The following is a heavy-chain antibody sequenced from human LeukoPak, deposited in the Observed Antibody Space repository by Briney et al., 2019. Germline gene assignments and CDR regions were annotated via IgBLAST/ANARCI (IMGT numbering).Heavy chain of an antibody. V-gene: IGHV3-21*01. CDR1: GFTFSSYS. Sequence: PGGSLRLSCAASGFTFSSYSMNWVRQAPGKGLEWVSSISSSSSYIYYADSVKGRFTISRDNAKNSLYLQMNSLRAEDTAVYYCARAGKDVGAWGAFDIWGQGTMATVSS. J-gene: IGHJ3*02. CDR2: ISSSSSYI. CDR3: ARAGKDVGAWGAFDI. D-gene: IGHD1-26*01.